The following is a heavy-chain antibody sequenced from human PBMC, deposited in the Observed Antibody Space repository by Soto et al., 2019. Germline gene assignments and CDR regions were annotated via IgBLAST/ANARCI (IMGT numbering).Heavy chain of an antibody. Sequence: SETLSLTCAVSGGSISTSNWWSWVRQPPGKGLEWIGEINHSGSTNYNPSLKSRVTISVDTSKNQFSLKLTSVTAADTAVYYCARDKITGLFDYWGQGTLVTVSS. J-gene: IGHJ4*02. CDR1: GGSISTSNW. CDR3: ARDKITGLFDY. CDR2: INHSGST. V-gene: IGHV4-4*02. D-gene: IGHD2-8*02.